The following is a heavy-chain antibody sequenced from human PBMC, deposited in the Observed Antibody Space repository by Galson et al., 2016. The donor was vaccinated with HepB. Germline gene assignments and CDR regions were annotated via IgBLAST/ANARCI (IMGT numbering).Heavy chain of an antibody. V-gene: IGHV3-33*01. CDR3: TLTTRYDAFDI. D-gene: IGHD1-1*01. Sequence: SLRLSCAASGFTLTSYGMHWVRQAPGKGLEWVAVIWFDGSNKYYADSVKGRFTISRDNSKNTLYLQMNSLRADDTAVSYCTLTTRYDAFDIWGQGTLVTVSA. J-gene: IGHJ3*02. CDR1: GFTLTSYG. CDR2: IWFDGSNK.